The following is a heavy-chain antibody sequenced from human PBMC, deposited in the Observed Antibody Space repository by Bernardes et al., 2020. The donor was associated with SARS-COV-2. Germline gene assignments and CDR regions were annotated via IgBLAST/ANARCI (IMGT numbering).Heavy chain of an antibody. Sequence: GHTLVKPTQTLTRTCTFSALADIGYCLGAAWIRPHPGNVLQRLALIYWDHEQRYSPSLRSRLTIMKFTSKSQVVLTMTNMDPVDTATYYCAHRASFYDDDDFYYSGFDYWGQGALVTVTS. CDR3: AHRASFYDDDDFYYSGFDY. CDR1: ALADIGYCLG. J-gene: IGHJ4*02. V-gene: IGHV2-5*02. CDR2: IYWDHEQ. D-gene: IGHD2-15*01.